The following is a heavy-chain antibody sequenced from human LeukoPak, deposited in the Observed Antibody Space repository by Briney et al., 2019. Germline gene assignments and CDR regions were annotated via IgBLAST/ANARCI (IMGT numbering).Heavy chain of an antibody. J-gene: IGHJ4*02. CDR3: AKAISYRRGYENYFDY. D-gene: IGHD5-12*01. Sequence: GGSLRLSCAASGFSFSDSWMSWVRQAPGKGPEWVANIKPDGTEEHYVDSVKGRFTVSRDNARNSLFLQMNSLRAEDTAVYYCAKAISYRRGYENYFDYWGQGTLVTVSS. CDR2: IKPDGTEE. V-gene: IGHV3-7*03. CDR1: GFSFSDSW.